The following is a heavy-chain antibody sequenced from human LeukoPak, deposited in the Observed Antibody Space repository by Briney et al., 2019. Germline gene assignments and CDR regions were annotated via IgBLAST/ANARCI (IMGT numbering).Heavy chain of an antibody. V-gene: IGHV4-59*11. J-gene: IGHJ4*02. CDR3: ARFSSDCSAASCYLTY. D-gene: IGHD2-2*01. Sequence: SETLSLTCTVSGGSLSSHYWSWIRQPPGKGLELIGHIYYTGTTYYNPSLNSRVTISLDTSRNQFSLRLTSVTAADTAVYYCARFSSDCSAASCYLTYWGQGTMVTVSS. CDR2: IYYTGTT. CDR1: GGSLSSHY.